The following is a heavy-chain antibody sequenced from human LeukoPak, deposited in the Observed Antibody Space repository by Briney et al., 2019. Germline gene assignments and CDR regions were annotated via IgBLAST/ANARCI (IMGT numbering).Heavy chain of an antibody. D-gene: IGHD2-2*02. CDR3: ARESHMCSSTSCYTVGFDY. V-gene: IGHV4-31*03. Sequence: SETLSLTCTVSGDSISSGGHYWSWIRQHPGKGLEWIGYIYYSGSTYYNPSLNSRVTISMDKSQNQFSLKLTSVTAADTAVYYCARESHMCSSTSCYTVGFDYWGQGTLVTVSS. CDR1: GDSISSGGHY. J-gene: IGHJ4*02. CDR2: IYYSGST.